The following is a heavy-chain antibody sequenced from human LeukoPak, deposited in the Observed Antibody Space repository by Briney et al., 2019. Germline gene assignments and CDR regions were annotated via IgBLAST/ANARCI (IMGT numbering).Heavy chain of an antibody. V-gene: IGHV5-51*01. CDR1: GYSFSSYW. J-gene: IGHJ4*02. CDR3: ARVPTLYYDFWSGYSDY. Sequence: GESLKISCKGSGYSFSSYWIGWVRQMPGKGLEWMGIIYPGDSDTSYSPSFQGQVTISADKSISTAYLQWSSLKASDTAMYYCARVPTLYYDFWSGYSDYWGQGTLVTVSS. D-gene: IGHD3-3*01. CDR2: IYPGDSDT.